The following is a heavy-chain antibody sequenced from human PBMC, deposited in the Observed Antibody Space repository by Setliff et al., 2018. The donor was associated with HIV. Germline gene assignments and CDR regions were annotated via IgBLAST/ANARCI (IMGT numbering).Heavy chain of an antibody. CDR2: INTDGSGT. CDR3: AREATNYYGMDV. Sequence: GSLSLSCAASGFPFSGYWMHWVRQAPGKRLVWVSRINTDGSGTTSADSVKGRFTISRGNAKNTLYLQMNSLSAEDTAVYYCAREATNYYGMDVWGQGTTGT. D-gene: IGHD5-12*01. CDR1: GFPFSGYW. V-gene: IGHV3-74*01. J-gene: IGHJ6*02.